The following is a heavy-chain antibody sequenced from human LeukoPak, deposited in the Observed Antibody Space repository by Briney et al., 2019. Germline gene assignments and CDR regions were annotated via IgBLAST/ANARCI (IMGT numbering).Heavy chain of an antibody. J-gene: IGHJ5*02. CDR3: ARHPLGYFDWSTEMYNWFDP. V-gene: IGHV4-39*01. D-gene: IGHD3-9*01. Sequence: SETLSLTCTVYGGSISSSSYYWGWIRQPPGKGLEWIGSIYYSGSTYYNPSLKSRVTMSVDTSKNQFSLNLSSVTAADTVMYLCARHPLGYFDWSTEMYNWFDPWGQGTLVTVSS. CDR1: GGSISSSSYY. CDR2: IYYSGST.